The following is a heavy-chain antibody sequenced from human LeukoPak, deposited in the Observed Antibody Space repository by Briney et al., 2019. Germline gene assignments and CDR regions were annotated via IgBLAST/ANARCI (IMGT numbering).Heavy chain of an antibody. J-gene: IGHJ2*01. V-gene: IGHV4-30-2*01. CDR2: IYHSGST. CDR1: GGSISSGGYS. CDR3: ARVRSYGYFDL. Sequence: PSETLSLTCAVSGGSISSGGYSWRWLRQPPGTGLEWIGYIYHSGSTYYNPSLKSRVTISVDRSKNQFSLKLSSVTAADTAVYYCARVRSYGYFDLWGRGTLVTVSS.